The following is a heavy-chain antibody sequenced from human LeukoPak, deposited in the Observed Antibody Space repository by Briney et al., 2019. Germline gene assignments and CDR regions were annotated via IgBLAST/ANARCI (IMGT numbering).Heavy chain of an antibody. CDR2: ISAYNGNT. CDR1: GYTFTSYG. CDR3: ARVGGYSGYGDFDY. D-gene: IGHD5-12*01. V-gene: IGHV1-18*01. Sequence: GASVKVSCKASGYTFTSYGISWVRQAPGQELEWIGWISAYNGNTNYAQKLQGRVTMTTDTSTSTAYMELRSLRSDDTAVYYCARVGGYSGYGDFDYWGQGTLVTVSS. J-gene: IGHJ4*02.